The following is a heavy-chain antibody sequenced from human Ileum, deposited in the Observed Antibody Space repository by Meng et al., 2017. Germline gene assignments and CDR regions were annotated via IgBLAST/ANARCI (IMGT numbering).Heavy chain of an antibody. V-gene: IGHV4-30-4*01. J-gene: IGHJ4*02. D-gene: IGHD2-8*01. CDR2: IYSNGNT. CDR1: WCSISSGDYY. Sequence: QVQLQESGPRLVKPSQTLSPPVTVSWCSISSGDYYWSWVRQSPGKGPEWIGYIYSNGNTYSNPSLRGRLMISIDTSKNQFSLKLSSVTAADTAVYYCARAPKYCTNAVCSRPLDSWGQGTLVTVSS. CDR3: ARAPKYCTNAVCSRPLDS.